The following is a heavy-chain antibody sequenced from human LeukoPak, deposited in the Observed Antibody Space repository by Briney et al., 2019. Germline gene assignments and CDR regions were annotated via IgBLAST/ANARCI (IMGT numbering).Heavy chain of an antibody. Sequence: PSETLSLTCTVSGGSISSGGYYWSWIRQHPGKGLAWIGYIYYSGSTYYNPSLKSPVTISVDTSKNQFSLKLSSVTAADTAVYYCARVEDGYNSDWGQGTLVPVSS. CDR3: ARVEDGYNSD. CDR2: IYYSGST. J-gene: IGHJ4*02. V-gene: IGHV4-31*01. D-gene: IGHD5-24*01. CDR1: GGSISSGGYY.